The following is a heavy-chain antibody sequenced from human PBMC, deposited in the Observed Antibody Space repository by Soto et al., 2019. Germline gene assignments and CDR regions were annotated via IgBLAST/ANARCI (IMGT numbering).Heavy chain of an antibody. Sequence: SETLSLSCTFSGCSSSSSSYCWGWIRQPPGKGLEWIGSIYYSGSTYYNPSLKSRVTISVDTSKNQFSLKLSSVTAADMAVYYCARHEVTMVRGVTPFAYWGQGTLVTVSS. CDR3: ARHEVTMVRGVTPFAY. CDR2: IYYSGST. D-gene: IGHD3-10*01. V-gene: IGHV4-39*01. J-gene: IGHJ4*02. CDR1: GCSSSSSSYC.